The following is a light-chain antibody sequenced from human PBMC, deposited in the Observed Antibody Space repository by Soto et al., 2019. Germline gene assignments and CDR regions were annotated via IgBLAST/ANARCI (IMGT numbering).Light chain of an antibody. CDR2: KAS. J-gene: IGKJ1*01. V-gene: IGKV1-5*03. CDR3: QQYNDYSWT. Sequence: DIQMTQSPSTLSASVGDRVTITCRASQSISSWLAWFQQKPGKAPKLLIYKASTLKNGVPSRFSGSGSGTEFTLTISSLQSADFATYYCQQYNDYSWTFGQGTKVEI. CDR1: QSISSW.